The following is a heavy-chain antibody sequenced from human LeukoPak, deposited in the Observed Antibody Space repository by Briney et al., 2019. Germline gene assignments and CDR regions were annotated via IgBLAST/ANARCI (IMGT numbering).Heavy chain of an antibody. V-gene: IGHV5-51*01. CDR3: ARSQGYCSGGSCLPGDWFDP. CDR1: GYSFTNYW. CDR2: IYPGDSDT. Sequence: RGEPLKISCKGSGYSFTNYWIGWVRQMPGKGLNGMGIIYPGDSDTRYSPSFQGQVTISAGKSISTAYLQWGSLKASDTAMYYCARSQGYCSGGSCLPGDWFDPWGQGTLVTVSS. D-gene: IGHD2-15*01. J-gene: IGHJ5*02.